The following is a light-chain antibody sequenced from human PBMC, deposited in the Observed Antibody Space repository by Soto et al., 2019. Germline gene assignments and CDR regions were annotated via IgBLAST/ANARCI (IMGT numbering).Light chain of an antibody. Sequence: DIQMTQSPSSLSASVGDRVIITCRASQSISTYLNWYQHKPGKAPKVLIYAASILQSGVPSRFSGSGSGTDFTLTISSLQPEDFATYYCQHNCGRPPWTFGQGTKVEIK. V-gene: IGKV1-39*01. CDR3: QHNCGRPPWT. J-gene: IGKJ1*01. CDR1: QSISTY. CDR2: AAS.